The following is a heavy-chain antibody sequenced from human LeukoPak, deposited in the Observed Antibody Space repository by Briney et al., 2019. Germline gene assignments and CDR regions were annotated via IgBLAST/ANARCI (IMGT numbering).Heavy chain of an antibody. J-gene: IGHJ4*02. CDR2: IYPGDSDT. D-gene: IGHD2-15*01. V-gene: IGHV5-51*01. CDR3: ARAGLYCSGGSCYSFDY. CDR1: RYSFTSYW. Sequence: GESLKISCKGSRYSFTSYWIGWVRQMPGKGLEWMGIIYPGDSDTRYSPSFQGQVTISADKSISTAYLQWSSLKASDTAMYYCARAGLYCSGGSCYSFDYWGQGTLVTVSS.